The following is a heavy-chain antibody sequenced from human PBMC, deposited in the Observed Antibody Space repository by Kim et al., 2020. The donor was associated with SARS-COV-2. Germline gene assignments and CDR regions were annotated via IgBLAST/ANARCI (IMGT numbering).Heavy chain of an antibody. D-gene: IGHD6-13*01. V-gene: IGHV3-30*07. J-gene: IGHJ4*02. Sequence: AETVKGLFTISRDNSKHTLYLQMNSLRAEDTAVYYCARVDEYSSSWYSFDYWGQGTLVTVSS. CDR3: ARVDEYSSSWYSFDY.